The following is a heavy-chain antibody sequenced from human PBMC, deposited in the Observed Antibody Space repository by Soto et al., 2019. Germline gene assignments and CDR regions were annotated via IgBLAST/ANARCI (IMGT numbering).Heavy chain of an antibody. CDR3: AKHNIVATTNPHDY. V-gene: IGHV3-30*18. J-gene: IGHJ4*02. CDR2: ISYDGSNK. CDR1: GFTFSSYG. D-gene: IGHD5-12*01. Sequence: GGSLRLSCAASGFTFSSYGMHWVRQAPGKGLEWVAVISYDGSNKYYADSVKGRFTISRDNSKNTLYLQMNSLRAEDTAVYYCAKHNIVATTNPHDYWGQGTLVTVSS.